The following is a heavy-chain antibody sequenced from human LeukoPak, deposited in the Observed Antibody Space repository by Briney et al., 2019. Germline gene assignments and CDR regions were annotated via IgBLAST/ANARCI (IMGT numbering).Heavy chain of an antibody. V-gene: IGHV3-23*01. Sequence: GGSLRLSCAPSGFTFSSYAMSWVRQAPGKGLEWVSAISGSGGSTYYADSVKGRFTISRDNSKNTLYLQMNSLRAEDTAVYYCAKGSSTSCYSFVDYWGQGTLVTVSS. CDR2: ISGSGGST. CDR3: AKGSSTSCYSFVDY. CDR1: GFTFSSYA. J-gene: IGHJ4*02. D-gene: IGHD2-2*02.